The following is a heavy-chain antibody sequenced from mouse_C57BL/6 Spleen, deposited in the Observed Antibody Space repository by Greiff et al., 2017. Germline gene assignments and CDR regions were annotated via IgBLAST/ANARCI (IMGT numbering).Heavy chain of an antibody. CDR2: INPYNGGT. J-gene: IGHJ2*01. Sequence: EVKLMESGPVLVKPGASVKMSCKASGYTFTDYYMNWVKQSHGKSLEWIGVINPYNGGTSYNQKFKGKATLTVDKSSSTAYMELNSLTSEDSAVYYCARSLEFYFDYWGQGTTLTVSS. CDR1: GYTFTDYY. V-gene: IGHV1-19*01. CDR3: ARSLEFYFDY.